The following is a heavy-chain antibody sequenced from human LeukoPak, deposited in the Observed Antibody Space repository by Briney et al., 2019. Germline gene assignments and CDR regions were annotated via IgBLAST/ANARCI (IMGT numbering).Heavy chain of an antibody. V-gene: IGHV4-61*01. D-gene: IGHD4-17*01. CDR1: GDSVSSGSYY. CDR2: IYYSGST. CDR3: ARDYGDYGGVDY. J-gene: IGHJ4*02. Sequence: SETLSLTCTVSGDSVSSGSYYWSWIRQPPGKGLEWIGYIYYSGSTNYNPSLKSRVTISVDTSKNQFSLKLSSVTAADTAVYYCARDYGDYGGVDYWGQGTLVTVSS.